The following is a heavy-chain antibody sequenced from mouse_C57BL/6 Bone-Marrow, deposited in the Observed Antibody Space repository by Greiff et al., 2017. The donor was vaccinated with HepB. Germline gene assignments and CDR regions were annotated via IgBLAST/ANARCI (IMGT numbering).Heavy chain of an antibody. D-gene: IGHD1-1*01. CDR1: GYTFTDYY. J-gene: IGHJ1*03. V-gene: IGHV1-26*01. CDR2: INPNNGGT. CDR3: ARGVLGYYYGSHWYFDV. Sequence: EVKLMESGPELVKPGASVKISCKASGYTFTDYYMNWVKQSHGKSLEWIGDINPNNGGTSYNQKFKGKATLTVDKSSSTAYMERRSLTSEDSAVYYCARGVLGYYYGSHWYFDVWGTGTTVTVSS.